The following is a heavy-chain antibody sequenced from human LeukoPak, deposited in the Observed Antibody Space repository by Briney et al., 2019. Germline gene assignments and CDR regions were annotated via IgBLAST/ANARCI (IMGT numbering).Heavy chain of an antibody. J-gene: IGHJ6*03. CDR3: ARGRRDGYRLYYMDV. D-gene: IGHD5-24*01. CDR1: GGSISSSSYS. Sequence: SETLSLTCTVSGGSISSSSYSWGWIRQPPGKGLEWIGSIYYSGNTYYNPSLKSRVTISVDTSKKQFSLKLRSVTATDTAVYFCARGRRDGYRLYYMDVWGKGTTVTISS. V-gene: IGHV4-39*01. CDR2: IYYSGNT.